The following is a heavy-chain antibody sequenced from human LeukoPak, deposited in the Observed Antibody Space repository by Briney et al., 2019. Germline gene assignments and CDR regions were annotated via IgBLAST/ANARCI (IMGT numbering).Heavy chain of an antibody. CDR2: INPSGGST. D-gene: IGHD1-26*01. J-gene: IGHJ6*03. CDR3: ARAVRYGSYDSDYYYYMDV. Sequence: GASVKVSCKASGYTFTSYYMHWVRQAPGQGLEWMGIINPSGGSTSYAQKFQGRVTMTRDTSTSTAYMELSSLRSEDTAVYYCARAVRYGSYDSDYYYYMDVWGKGTTVTVSS. CDR1: GYTFTSYY. V-gene: IGHV1-46*01.